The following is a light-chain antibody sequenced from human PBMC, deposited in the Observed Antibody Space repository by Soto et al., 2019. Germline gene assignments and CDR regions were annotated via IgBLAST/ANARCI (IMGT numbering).Light chain of an antibody. CDR1: SSDVGGYNY. CDR2: DVS. V-gene: IGLV2-14*01. Sequence: QSALTQPASVSGSPGQSITISCTGTSSDVGGYNYVSWYQQHPGKAPKLMIYDVSNRPSGVSNRFSGSKSGNTASLTNSGLQAEDDAAYSCSSHTSSSTPVVFGGGTKLTVL. CDR3: SSHTSSSTPVV. J-gene: IGLJ2*01.